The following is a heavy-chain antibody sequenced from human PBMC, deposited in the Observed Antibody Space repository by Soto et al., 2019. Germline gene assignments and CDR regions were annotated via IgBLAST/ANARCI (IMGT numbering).Heavy chain of an antibody. J-gene: IGHJ4*02. CDR2: VSSGSSYI. Sequence: EGTLRLSCAASGITYSSYNMNSVSQTPGKGLEWVSSVSSGSSYIYYADSVKGRFTISRDNAKNSLYLQMNSLRAEDTAVYYCARDRWSGRSSWPYWGRGTLVTVSS. CDR3: ARDRWSGRSSWPY. CDR1: GITYSSYN. D-gene: IGHD6-13*01. V-gene: IGHV3-21*01.